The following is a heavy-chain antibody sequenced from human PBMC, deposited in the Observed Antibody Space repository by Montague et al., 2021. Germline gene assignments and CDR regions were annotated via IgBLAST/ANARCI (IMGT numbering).Heavy chain of an antibody. CDR2: ISEDGSEK. Sequence: FQRLSCAASGITFDYYWVSWVRQAPGRGLEWVANISEDGSEKNYVDSVRGRFSISRDNTKNSLYMQMNSQRVEDTAVYYCARDRAAAGSWGHGTLVIVSS. J-gene: IGHJ5*01. V-gene: IGHV3-7*01. D-gene: IGHD6-13*01. CDR3: ARDRAAAGS. CDR1: GITFDYYW.